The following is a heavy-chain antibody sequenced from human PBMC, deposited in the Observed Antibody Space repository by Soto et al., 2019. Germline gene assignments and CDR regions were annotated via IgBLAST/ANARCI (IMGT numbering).Heavy chain of an antibody. D-gene: IGHD6-19*01. CDR2: IWYDGSYT. Sequence: QVHLAESGGGVVQPGTSLRLSCAASGFPFDRYAIHWVRQAPGKGLEWVAAIWYDGSYTYYGESVKGRFLISRDNSKNTVLLEMNSLRAEDAAGYFCAKGRIAGAAGAFDSWGPGTRVIVSS. V-gene: IGHV3-33*03. J-gene: IGHJ3*01. CDR3: AKGRIAGAAGAFDS. CDR1: GFPFDRYA.